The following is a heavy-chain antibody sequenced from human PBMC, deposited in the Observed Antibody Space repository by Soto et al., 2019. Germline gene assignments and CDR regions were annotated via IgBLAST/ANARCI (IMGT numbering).Heavy chain of an antibody. Sequence: GGSLRLSFEASGFTVSTNYFSWVRQAPGKGLGWVSVIYGGGTTYYADSVRGRFTVSRDNSKNTLDLQMNSLRAEDTAVYFCARGWNYYDTTGHYYVAAFDIWGLGTMVTVSS. D-gene: IGHD3-22*01. CDR1: GFTVSTNY. V-gene: IGHV3-66*01. J-gene: IGHJ3*02. CDR3: ARGWNYYDTTGHYYVAAFDI. CDR2: IYGGGTT.